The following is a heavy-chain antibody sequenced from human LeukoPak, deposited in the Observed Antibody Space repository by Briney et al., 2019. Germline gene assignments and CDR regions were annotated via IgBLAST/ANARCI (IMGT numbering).Heavy chain of an antibody. V-gene: IGHV3-20*01. J-gene: IGHJ6*02. CDR3: ARALYGDYYFYGLDV. CDR2: IHWSGTSR. D-gene: IGHD4-17*01. Sequence: GGSLRLSCAASGFIFNDYAISWVRQAPGKGLEWVSGIHWSGTSRGYADSVKGRFTISRDNAKNSLYLDMNSLRAEDTALYHCARALYGDYYFYGLDVWGQGTTVTASS. CDR1: GFIFNDYA.